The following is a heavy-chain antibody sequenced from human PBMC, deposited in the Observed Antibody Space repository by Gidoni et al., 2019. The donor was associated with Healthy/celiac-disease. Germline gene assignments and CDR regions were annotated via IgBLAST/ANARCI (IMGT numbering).Heavy chain of an antibody. J-gene: IGHJ2*01. Sequence: EVQLVESGGGLVKPGGSLRPSCAASGFTFSNAWMSWVRQAPGKGLWWVGSNKSKTDGKKTNYAAPGKGRFTISRDDSKNTLYLQMNSLKTEDTAVYYCTTDPLGLEARPGYFDLWGRGTLVTVSS. V-gene: IGHV3-15*01. CDR1: GFTFSNAW. CDR2: NKSKTDGKKT. D-gene: IGHD6-6*01. CDR3: TTDPLGLEARPGYFDL.